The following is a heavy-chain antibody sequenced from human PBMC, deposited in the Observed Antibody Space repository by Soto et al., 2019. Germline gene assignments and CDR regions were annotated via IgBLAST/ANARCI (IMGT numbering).Heavy chain of an antibody. CDR2: VWYDGSEK. D-gene: IGHD1-26*01. J-gene: IGHJ3*02. V-gene: IGHV3-33*01. CDR3: ARETVIVGVKGAFDI. Sequence: QVQLVESGGGVVQPGRSLRLSCAASGFTFSSYGMHWVRQAPGKGLEWVAVVWYDGSEKYYLDFVKGRFTISRDNSKNTLYLQMNNVRAEDTAVYHCARETVIVGVKGAFDIWGQGTMVTVSS. CDR1: GFTFSSYG.